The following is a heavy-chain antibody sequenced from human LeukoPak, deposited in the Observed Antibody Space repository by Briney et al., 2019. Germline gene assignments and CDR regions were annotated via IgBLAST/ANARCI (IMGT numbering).Heavy chain of an antibody. CDR2: MFYNGST. Sequence: SETLSLTCTVSGGSISRYYWSWIRQPPGKGLEWIGYMFYNGSTNYNPSLKSRVSISVDTSKNQLSLKVNSVTAADTAVYYCARGGLWGNFDYWGQGTLVTVSS. CDR1: GGSISRYY. J-gene: IGHJ4*02. CDR3: ARGGLWGNFDY. D-gene: IGHD5-18*01. V-gene: IGHV4-59*01.